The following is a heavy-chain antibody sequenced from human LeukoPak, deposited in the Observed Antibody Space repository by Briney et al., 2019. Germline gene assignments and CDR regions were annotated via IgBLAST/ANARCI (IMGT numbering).Heavy chain of an antibody. CDR1: GGSISSSSYY. CDR3: VRQRSYDYVWGSYRPTFFDY. V-gene: IGHV4-39*01. J-gene: IGHJ4*02. D-gene: IGHD3-16*02. Sequence: SETLSLTCTVSGGSISSSSYYWGWIRQPPGKGLEWIGSIYYSGSTYYNPSLKSRVTVYVDTSKNQFSLILNSVTAADTAVYSCVRQRSYDYVWGSYRPTFFDYWGQGTLVTVSS. CDR2: IYYSGST.